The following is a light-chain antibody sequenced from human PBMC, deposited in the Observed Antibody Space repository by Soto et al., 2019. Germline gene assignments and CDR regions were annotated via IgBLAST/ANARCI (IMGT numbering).Light chain of an antibody. Sequence: QSALTQPASVSGSPGQSITISCTGTSSDIGHYDYVSWYQQHPGKAPKLIICEVYNRPSGVSNRFSGSKSGNTASLTISGLRPEDEADYYCTSFTTSSIWVFGGGTKVTVL. CDR2: EVY. J-gene: IGLJ3*02. V-gene: IGLV2-14*01. CDR3: TSFTTSSIWV. CDR1: SSDIGHYDY.